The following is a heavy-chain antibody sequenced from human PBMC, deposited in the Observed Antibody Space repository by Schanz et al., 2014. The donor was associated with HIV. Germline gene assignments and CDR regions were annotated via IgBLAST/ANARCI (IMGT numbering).Heavy chain of an antibody. CDR2: INWNGGSI. V-gene: IGHV3-9*01. CDR1: GLTFDDYA. CDR3: ARGNDFFGGVPDY. D-gene: IGHD3-16*01. J-gene: IGHJ4*02. Sequence: EVQLLESGGGLVQPGRSLRLSCAAFGLTFDDYAMHWVRQAPGKGLEWVSSINWNGGSIGYADSVKGRFTISRDSSKNTVYLEMNSLRAEDTAVYYCARGNDFFGGVPDYWGQGTLVTVSS.